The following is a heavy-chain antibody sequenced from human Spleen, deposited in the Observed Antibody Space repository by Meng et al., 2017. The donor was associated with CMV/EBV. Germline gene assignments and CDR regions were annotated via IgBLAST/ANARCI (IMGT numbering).Heavy chain of an antibody. CDR3: AAYSNYWY. CDR2: INPRGGST. Sequence: ASVKVSCKASGHTFTGYYMHWVRQAPGQGFEYMGIINPRGGSTHYAQKFQGRVTMTSDTSTSTVYMELSSLRSEDTAVYYCAAYSNYWYWGQGTLVTVSS. J-gene: IGHJ4*02. CDR1: GHTFTGYY. D-gene: IGHD4-11*01. V-gene: IGHV1-46*01.